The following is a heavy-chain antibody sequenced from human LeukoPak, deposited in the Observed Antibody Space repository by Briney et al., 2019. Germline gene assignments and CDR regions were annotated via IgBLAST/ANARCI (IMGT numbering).Heavy chain of an antibody. CDR3: ARGAEYQLPRRRGEAKQNWFDP. D-gene: IGHD2-2*01. CDR2: INPNSGGT. V-gene: IGHV1-2*02. CDR1: GYTFTGYY. J-gene: IGHJ5*02. Sequence: ASVKVSCKASGYTFTGYYMHWVRQAPGQGLEWMGWINPNSGGTNYAQKFQGRVTMTRDTSISTAYMELSRLRSDDTAVYYCARGAEYQLPRRRGEAKQNWFDPWGQGTLVTVSS.